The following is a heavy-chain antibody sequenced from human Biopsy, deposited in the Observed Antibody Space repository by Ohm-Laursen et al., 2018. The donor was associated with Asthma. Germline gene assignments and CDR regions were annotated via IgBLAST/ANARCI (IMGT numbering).Heavy chain of an antibody. D-gene: IGHD5-18*01. CDR1: GASITTSPSY. V-gene: IGHV4-31*01. CDR2: IYYSGET. CDR3: ARNLPGYTYGPFEN. Sequence: SQTLSLTCTVSGASITTSPSYWSWLRLLPGKGQEWIGCIYYSGETFFNPSLKNPLFMSLDSSKNQFSLKMTSVTVADTAVYFCARNLPGYTYGPFENWGQGTLVTVSS. J-gene: IGHJ4*02.